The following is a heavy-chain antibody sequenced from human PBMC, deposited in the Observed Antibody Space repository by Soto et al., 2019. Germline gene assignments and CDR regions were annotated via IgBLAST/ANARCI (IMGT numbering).Heavy chain of an antibody. D-gene: IGHD6-19*01. J-gene: IGHJ4*02. V-gene: IGHV6-1*01. CDR3: ARGARPGWLAFYFDH. CDR1: RDSVSSINSA. CDR2: TYFRSIWSS. Sequence: SQTLSLTCAISRDSVSSINSAWNWIRQSPSRGLEWLGRTYFRSIWSSDYAPSVKGRINISADPSKNQFSLHLNSVTPDDSGVYYCARGARPGWLAFYFDHWGQGTLVTVSS.